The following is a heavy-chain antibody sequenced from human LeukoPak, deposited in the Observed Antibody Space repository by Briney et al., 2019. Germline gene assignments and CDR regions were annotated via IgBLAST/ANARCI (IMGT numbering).Heavy chain of an antibody. CDR3: ATDLKKGDSGCFDY. D-gene: IGHD6-19*01. CDR1: GYTFTSSA. CDR2: INTNTGNP. J-gene: IGHJ4*02. Sequence: ASVKVSCKASGYTFTSSALNWVRQAPGQGLEWMGWINTNTGNPTYAPGFTGRFVFSLDTSVSTAYLHISSLEAEDTAIYYCATDLKKGDSGCFDYWGQGTLVTVSS. V-gene: IGHV7-4-1*02.